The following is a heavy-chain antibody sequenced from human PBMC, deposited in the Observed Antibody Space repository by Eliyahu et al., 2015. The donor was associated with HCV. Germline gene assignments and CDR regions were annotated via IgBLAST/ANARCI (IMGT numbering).Heavy chain of an antibody. CDR2: XWYDGSNK. CDR3: ARDQNDIVVVPAAITSLPSYYYGMDV. J-gene: IGHJ6*02. CDR1: GFTFXXXG. Sequence: QVQLVESGGGVVQPGRSLRLSCAASGFTFXXXGXHWVRXAPGKGVVWVAVXWYDGSNKYYADSVKGRFTISRDNSKNTLYLQMNSLRAEDTAVYYCARDQNDIVVVPAAITSLPSYYYGMDVWGQGTTVTVSS. D-gene: IGHD2-2*01. V-gene: IGHV3-33*01.